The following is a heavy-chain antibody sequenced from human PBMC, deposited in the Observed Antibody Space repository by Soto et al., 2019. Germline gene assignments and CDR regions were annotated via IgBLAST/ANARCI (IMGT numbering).Heavy chain of an antibody. Sequence: QLQLQESGPGLVKPSETLSLTCSVSDDSINSDKYYWVWIRQPPGKGLEWIGSIYYRGNAYYNPSFQTQVTISLDKSKSQFSLKLNSVTAADSAVYFCARLEGLATISYYFDFWGPGALVTVSS. CDR1: DDSINSDKYY. CDR2: IYYRGNA. V-gene: IGHV4-39*01. D-gene: IGHD3-9*01. J-gene: IGHJ4*02. CDR3: ARLEGLATISYYFDF.